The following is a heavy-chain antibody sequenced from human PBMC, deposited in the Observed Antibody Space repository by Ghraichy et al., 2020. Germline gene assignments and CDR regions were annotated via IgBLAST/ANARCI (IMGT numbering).Heavy chain of an antibody. J-gene: IGHJ3*02. CDR2: IERTGDT. Sequence: SETLSLTCTVSGGSLSSYYWSWIRQSPGTGLEWIAYIERTGDTSYNPSLRGRVTVSVDTSKNQFSLNLNSVTAADTAVYYCARGSDGGYEGSFDIWGQGTIVGVSS. CDR1: GGSLSSYY. V-gene: IGHV4-59*01. D-gene: IGHD5-18*01. CDR3: ARGSDGGYEGSFDI.